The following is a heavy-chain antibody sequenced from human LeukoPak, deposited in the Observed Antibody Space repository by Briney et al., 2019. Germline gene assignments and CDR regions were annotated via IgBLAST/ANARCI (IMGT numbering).Heavy chain of an antibody. CDR2: IYTSGST. CDR3: ARAAQLIPFDY. CDR1: GGSISSYY. V-gene: IGHV4-4*07. Sequence: SETLSLTCTVSGGSISSYYWSWIRQPAGKGLEWIGHIYTSGSTNYNPSLKSRLTMSVDTSKNQFSLKLSSVTATDTAVYYCARAAQLIPFDYWGQGTLVTVSS. D-gene: IGHD6-13*01. J-gene: IGHJ4*02.